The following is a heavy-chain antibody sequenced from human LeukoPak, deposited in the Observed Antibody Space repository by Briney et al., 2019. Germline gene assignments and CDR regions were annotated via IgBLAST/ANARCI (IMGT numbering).Heavy chain of an antibody. D-gene: IGHD2-2*01. CDR1: GGTFISYA. Sequence: GASVKVSCKASGGTFISYAISWVRQAPGQGLEWMGGIIPIFGTANYAQKFQGRVTITADESTSTAYMELSSLRSEDTAVYYCARVGYCSSTSCRRNWFDPWGQGTLVTVSS. J-gene: IGHJ5*02. V-gene: IGHV1-69*01. CDR3: ARVGYCSSTSCRRNWFDP. CDR2: IIPIFGTA.